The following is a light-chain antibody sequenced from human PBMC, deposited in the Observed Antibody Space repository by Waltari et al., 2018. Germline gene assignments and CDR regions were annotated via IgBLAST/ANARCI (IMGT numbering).Light chain of an antibody. Sequence: QSALTQPRSVSGSPGQSVPISCTGTSSDVGGYHYVSWYQQHPGEGPKPLIYEVNKGPPGVPDRFSGSKSGNTASLTISGLRTEDEADYYCFSDAGGPRIFGGGTKLTVL. CDR2: EVN. CDR1: SSDVGGYHY. J-gene: IGLJ2*01. CDR3: FSDAGGPRI. V-gene: IGLV2-11*01.